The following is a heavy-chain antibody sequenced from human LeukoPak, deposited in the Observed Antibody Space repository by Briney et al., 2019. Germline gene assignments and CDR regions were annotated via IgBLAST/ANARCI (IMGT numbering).Heavy chain of an antibody. V-gene: IGHV3-11*01. D-gene: IGHD7-27*01. CDR2: ISSGGGTI. J-gene: IGHJ4*02. CDR3: VRANWGGDY. CDR1: GFTFNDYY. Sequence: GGSLRLSCAASGFTFNDYYISWIRQAPGKGLEWVSYISSGGGTIYYADSVKGRFTISRDNAKNSLYLQTNSLRAEDTAVYYCVRANWGGDYWGQGTLVTVSS.